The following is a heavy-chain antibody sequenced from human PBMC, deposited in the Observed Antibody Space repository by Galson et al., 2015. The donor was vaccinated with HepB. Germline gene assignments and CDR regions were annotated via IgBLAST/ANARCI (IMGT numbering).Heavy chain of an antibody. Sequence: SLRLSCAASGFTSSSYGMHWVRQAPGKGLEYVSAISSNGGSTYYANSVKGRFTISRDNSKNTLYLQMGSLRAEDMAVYYCARGGMKYYYDSSGSLDAFDIWGQGTMVTVSS. J-gene: IGHJ3*02. CDR2: ISSNGGST. D-gene: IGHD3-22*01. CDR3: ARGGMKYYYDSSGSLDAFDI. CDR1: GFTSSSYG. V-gene: IGHV3-64*01.